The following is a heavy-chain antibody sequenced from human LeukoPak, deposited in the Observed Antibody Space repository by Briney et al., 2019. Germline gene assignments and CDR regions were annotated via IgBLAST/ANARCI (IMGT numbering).Heavy chain of an antibody. J-gene: IGHJ4*02. D-gene: IGHD3-22*01. Sequence: PSETLSLTCTVSGGSISSSTYYWGWIRQPPGKGLEWIGSIYYSGSTYYNPSLKSRVTISVDTSKNQFSLKLSSVTAADTAVYYCASVDSSGYLTFDYWGQGTLVTVSS. V-gene: IGHV4-39*07. CDR1: GGSISSSTYY. CDR2: IYYSGST. CDR3: ASVDSSGYLTFDY.